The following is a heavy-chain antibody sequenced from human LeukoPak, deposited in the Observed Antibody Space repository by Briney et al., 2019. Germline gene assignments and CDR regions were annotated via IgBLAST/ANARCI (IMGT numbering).Heavy chain of an antibody. CDR2: IYHSGST. D-gene: IGHD1-26*01. CDR1: GYSISSGYY. V-gene: IGHV4-38-2*02. Sequence: SETLSLTCTVSGYSISSGYYWGWIRQPPGKGLEWIGSIYHSGSTYYNPSLKSRVTISVDTSKNQFSLKLSSVTAADTAVYYCARRGSYSSDAFDNWGQGTMVTVSS. J-gene: IGHJ3*02. CDR3: ARRGSYSSDAFDN.